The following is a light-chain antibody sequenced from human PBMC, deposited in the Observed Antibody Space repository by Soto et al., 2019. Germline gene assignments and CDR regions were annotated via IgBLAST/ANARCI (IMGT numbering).Light chain of an antibody. Sequence: DIPLTQSPSFLSASVGDRVTITCRASQGISNYLAWYQRKPGKAPHLLIYVASTLQTGVPSRFSGSGSGTVFTLTISSLQPEDFATYYCQQLYSSPPTFGGGTEVEIK. V-gene: IGKV1-9*01. CDR3: QQLYSSPPT. J-gene: IGKJ4*01. CDR1: QGISNY. CDR2: VAS.